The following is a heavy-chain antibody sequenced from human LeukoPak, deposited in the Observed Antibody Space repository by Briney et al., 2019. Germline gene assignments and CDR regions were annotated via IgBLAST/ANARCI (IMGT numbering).Heavy chain of an antibody. CDR1: GGTFSSYA. V-gene: IGHV1-69*05. D-gene: IGHD3-10*01. CDR2: IIPIFGTA. Sequence: GASVKVSCKASGGTFSSYAISWVRQAPGQVLERMGGIIPIFGTANYAQKFQGRVTITTDESTSTAYMELSSLRSEDTAVYHCARYYGSGNSWFDPWGQGTLVTVSS. J-gene: IGHJ5*02. CDR3: ARYYGSGNSWFDP.